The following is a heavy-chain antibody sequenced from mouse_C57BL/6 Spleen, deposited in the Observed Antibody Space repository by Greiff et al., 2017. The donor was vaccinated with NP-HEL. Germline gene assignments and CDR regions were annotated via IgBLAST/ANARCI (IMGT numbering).Heavy chain of an antibody. Sequence: VQLQQSGPELVKPGASVKISCKASGYAFSSSWMNWVKQRPGKGLEWIGRIYPGDGDTNYNGKFKGKATLTADKSSSTAYMQLSSLTSEDSAVYFCARSEDYYGDSWGQGTTLTVSS. V-gene: IGHV1-82*01. CDR3: ARSEDYYGDS. CDR2: IYPGDGDT. CDR1: GYAFSSSW. J-gene: IGHJ2*01.